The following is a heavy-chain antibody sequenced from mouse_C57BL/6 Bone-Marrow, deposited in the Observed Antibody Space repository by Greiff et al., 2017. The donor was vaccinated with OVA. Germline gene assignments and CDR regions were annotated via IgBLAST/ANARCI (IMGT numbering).Heavy chain of an antibody. V-gene: IGHV1-76*01. CDR3: ARGGYYFYYYAMDY. D-gene: IGHD2-3*01. J-gene: IGHJ4*01. CDR2: IYPGSGNT. CDR1: GYTFTDYY. Sequence: VKLVESGAELVRPGASVKLSCKASGYTFTDYYINWVKQRPGQGLEWIARIYPGSGNTYYNEKFKGKATLTAEKSSSTAYMQLSSLTSEDSAVYFCARGGYYFYYYAMDYWGQGTSGTVSS.